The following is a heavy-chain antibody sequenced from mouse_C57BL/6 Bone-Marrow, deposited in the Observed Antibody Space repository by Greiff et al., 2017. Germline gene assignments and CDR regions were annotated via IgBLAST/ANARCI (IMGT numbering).Heavy chain of an antibody. Sequence: QVQLQQPGAELVKPGASVKMSCKASGYTFTSYWLTWVKQRPGQGLAWIGDIYPGSGSTNYNEKFKSKATLPVDTSSSTAYMQLSSLTSEDSAVYYWGGDGSSQFAYWGQGTLVTVSA. CDR3: GGDGSSQFAY. J-gene: IGHJ3*01. V-gene: IGHV1-55*01. CDR2: IYPGSGST. D-gene: IGHD1-1*01. CDR1: GYTFTSYW.